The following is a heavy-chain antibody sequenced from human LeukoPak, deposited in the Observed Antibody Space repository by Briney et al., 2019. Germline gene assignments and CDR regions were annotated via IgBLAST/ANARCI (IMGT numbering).Heavy chain of an antibody. CDR1: GFTFSSYA. CDR2: ISGSGGST. J-gene: IGHJ4*02. V-gene: IGHV3-23*01. D-gene: IGHD3-9*01. CDR3: AKDWDVLRYFDWLSPLDY. Sequence: GGSLRLSCAASGFTFSSYAMSWVRQAPGKGLEWVSAISGSGGSTCYADSVKGRFTISRDNSKNTLYLQMNSLRAEDTAVYYCAKDWDVLRYFDWLSPLDYWGQGTLVTVSS.